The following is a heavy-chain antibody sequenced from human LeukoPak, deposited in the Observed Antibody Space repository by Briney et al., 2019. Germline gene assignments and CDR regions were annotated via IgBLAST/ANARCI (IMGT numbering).Heavy chain of an antibody. J-gene: IGHJ3*02. V-gene: IGHV5-51*01. CDR1: GYSFTNYW. D-gene: IGHD2-2*01. Sequence: GESLKISCKGSGYSFTNYWIGWARQMPGKGLEWMGIIYPGDSDTRYSPSFQGQVAISADKSISTAYLQWSSLKASVTAMYYCARLLQLRDAFDIWGQGTMVTVSS. CDR2: IYPGDSDT. CDR3: ARLLQLRDAFDI.